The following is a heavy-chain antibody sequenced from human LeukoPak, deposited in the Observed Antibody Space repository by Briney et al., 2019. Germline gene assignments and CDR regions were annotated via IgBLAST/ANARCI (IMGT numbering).Heavy chain of an antibody. D-gene: IGHD2/OR15-2a*01. Sequence: GGSLRLSCAPSGFTFSSHHMTWVRQSPGKGLEWVSSISASGATTYLAHSVKGRFTISTYHSKTTLSLQMNTMRADDTAVYYCARVEAAADNKGGYYYYYMDVWGKGTTVTVSS. V-gene: IGHV3-23*01. CDR3: ARVEAAADNKGGYYYYYMDV. CDR1: GFTFSSHH. CDR2: ISASGATT. J-gene: IGHJ6*03.